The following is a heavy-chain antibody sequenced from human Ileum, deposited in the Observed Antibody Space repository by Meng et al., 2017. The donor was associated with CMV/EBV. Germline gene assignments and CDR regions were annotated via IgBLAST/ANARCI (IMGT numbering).Heavy chain of an antibody. D-gene: IGHD2-15*01. CDR1: GGSISSSSHY. V-gene: IGHV4-39*02. J-gene: IGHJ4*02. Sequence: SETLSLTCNVSGGSISSSSHYWGWIRQPPGKGLEWIGSVFYSGSLSHSGSTYFNPSFKSRATISVDASKNHFSLKVNSVTAADTAVYYCARSLGYCSGGSCYPFDYWGQGTVVTVSS. CDR2: LSHSGST. CDR3: ARSLGYCSGGSCYPFDY.